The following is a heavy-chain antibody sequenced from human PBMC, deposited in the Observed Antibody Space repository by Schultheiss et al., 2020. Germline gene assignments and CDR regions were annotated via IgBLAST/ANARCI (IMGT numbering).Heavy chain of an antibody. CDR1: GGPISSYY. Sequence: SATLSLTCAVSGGPISSYYWNWIRQPAGKGLEWIGRIYTSGSTNYNPSLKSRVTMSVDTSKNQFSLKLSSVTAADTAVYYCARSGYIYEPGSWPSDYGMDVWGQGTTVTVSS. D-gene: IGHD3-10*01. CDR2: IYTSGST. V-gene: IGHV4-4*07. CDR3: ARSGYIYEPGSWPSDYGMDV. J-gene: IGHJ6*02.